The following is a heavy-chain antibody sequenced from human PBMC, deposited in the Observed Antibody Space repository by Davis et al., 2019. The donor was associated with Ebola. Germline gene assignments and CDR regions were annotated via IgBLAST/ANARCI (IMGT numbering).Heavy chain of an antibody. CDR1: GYTFTSYG. CDR3: ARDKKEVGAATNWFDP. V-gene: IGHV1-18*03. CDR2: ISAYNGNT. D-gene: IGHD1-26*01. J-gene: IGHJ5*02. Sequence: ASVKVSCKASGYTFTSYGISWVRQVPGQGPEWMGWISAYNGNTNYAQKFQGRVTLTRDTTANIVYMELSSLTSEDMAVYYCARDKKEVGAATNWFDPWGQGTLVTVSA.